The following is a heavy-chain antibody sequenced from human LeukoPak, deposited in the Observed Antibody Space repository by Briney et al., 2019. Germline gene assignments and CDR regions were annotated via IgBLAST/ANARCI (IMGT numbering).Heavy chain of an antibody. V-gene: IGHV1-24*01. CDR1: GYTLTELS. Sequence: ASVKVSCKVSGYTLTELSMHWVRQAPGKGLEWMGGFDPEDGETIYAQKFQGRVTMTEDTSTDTAYMELSSLRSEDTAVYYCARALKGGDDNWFDPWGQGTLVTVSS. D-gene: IGHD4-17*01. J-gene: IGHJ5*02. CDR3: ARALKGGDDNWFDP. CDR2: FDPEDGET.